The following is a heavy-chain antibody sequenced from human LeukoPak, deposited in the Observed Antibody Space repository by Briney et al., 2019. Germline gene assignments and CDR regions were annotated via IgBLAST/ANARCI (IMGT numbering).Heavy chain of an antibody. D-gene: IGHD3-22*01. CDR2: ISYDGSNK. CDR1: GFTFSSYA. V-gene: IGHV3-30-3*01. CDR3: AKDSYYYDSSGSGAFDI. J-gene: IGHJ3*02. Sequence: GGSLRLSCAASGFTFSSYAMHWVRQAPGKGLEWVAVISYDGSNKYYADSVKGRFTISRDNSKNTLYLQMNSLRAEDTAVYYCAKDSYYYDSSGSGAFDIWGQGTMVTVSS.